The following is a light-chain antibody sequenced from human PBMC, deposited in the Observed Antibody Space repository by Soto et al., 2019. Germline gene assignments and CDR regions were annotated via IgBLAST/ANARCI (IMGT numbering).Light chain of an antibody. J-gene: IGKJ1*01. Sequence: ENVLTQSQGALSLSPGERATLSCRASQSVSSSYLAWYQQKPGQAPRLLIYGASSRATGIPDRFSGSGSGTDFTLTISRLEPEDFAVYYCQQYRTFGQGTKVDI. CDR3: QQYRT. CDR2: GAS. V-gene: IGKV3-20*01. CDR1: QSVSSSY.